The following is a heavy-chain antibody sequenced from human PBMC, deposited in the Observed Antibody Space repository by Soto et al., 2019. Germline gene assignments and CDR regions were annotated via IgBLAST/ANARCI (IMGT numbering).Heavy chain of an antibody. CDR1: GYTFTSYT. V-gene: IGHV1-3*01. Sequence: QVQLVQSGAEVKKPGASVKVSCKASGYTFTSYTMHWVRQAPGQRLEWMGWINAGNGNTKYSQKFQGRVTITRDTSASTAYMELSSLRSEDTAVYYCAMIWFGYACAGMDVWGQGTTVTVSS. J-gene: IGHJ6*02. CDR2: INAGNGNT. CDR3: AMIWFGYACAGMDV. D-gene: IGHD3-10*01.